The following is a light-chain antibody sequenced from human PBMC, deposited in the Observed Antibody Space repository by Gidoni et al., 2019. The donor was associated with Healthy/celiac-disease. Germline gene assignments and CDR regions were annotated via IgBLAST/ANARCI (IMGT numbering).Light chain of an antibody. CDR1: QGISSY. V-gene: IGKV1-8*01. CDR3: QQYYSYLT. CDR2: AAS. J-gene: IGKJ5*01. Sequence: AIRMTPTPSSFSASTGDRVTITCRASQGISSYLAWYQQKPGKAPKLLIYAASTLQSGVPSRFSGSGSGTDFTLTISCLQSEDFATYYCQQYYSYLTFGQGTRLEIK.